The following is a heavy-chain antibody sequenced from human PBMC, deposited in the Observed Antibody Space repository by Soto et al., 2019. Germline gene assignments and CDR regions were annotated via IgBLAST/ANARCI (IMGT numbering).Heavy chain of an antibody. CDR2: ISGSGGST. V-gene: IGHV3-23*01. D-gene: IGHD3-3*02. Sequence: GGSLRLSCAASGFTFSSYAMSWVRQAPGKGLEWVSAISGSGGSTYYADSVKGRFTISRDNSKNTLYLQMNSLRAEDTAVYYCAKTDNIFGVVISGYFDYWGQGTLVTVSS. CDR3: AKTDNIFGVVISGYFDY. J-gene: IGHJ4*02. CDR1: GFTFSSYA.